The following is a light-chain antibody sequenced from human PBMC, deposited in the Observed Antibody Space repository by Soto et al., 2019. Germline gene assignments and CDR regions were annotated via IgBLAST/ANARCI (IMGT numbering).Light chain of an antibody. J-gene: IGLJ3*02. V-gene: IGLV1-44*01. Sequence: QSVLTQPPSASGTPGQTVTISCSGSTSNIGSNTVNWYHQVPGTAPKLLIYTNNLRPSGVPDRFSASVSGTSASLAISHLQSEDEGDFYYAAWDGALNGVVFGGGTKLTVL. CDR2: TNN. CDR1: TSNIGSNT. CDR3: AAWDGALNGVV.